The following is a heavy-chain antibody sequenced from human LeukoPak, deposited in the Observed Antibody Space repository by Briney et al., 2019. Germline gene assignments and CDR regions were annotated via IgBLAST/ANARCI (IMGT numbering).Heavy chain of an antibody. D-gene: IGHD5-24*01. Sequence: KTSETLSLPCAVYGESFSGYYWSWIRQPPGKGLEWIGEINHSGSTNYNPSLKSRVTISVDTSKNQFSLKLSSLTAADTAVYYCARGPTIIRNWGQGTLVTVSS. CDR1: GESFSGYY. CDR2: INHSGST. V-gene: IGHV4-34*01. CDR3: ARGPTIIRN. J-gene: IGHJ4*02.